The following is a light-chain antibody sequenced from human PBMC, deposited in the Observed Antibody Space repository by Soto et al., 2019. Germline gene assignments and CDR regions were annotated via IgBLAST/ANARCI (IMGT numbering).Light chain of an antibody. CDR1: KSISRSF. V-gene: IGKV3D-7*01. J-gene: IGKJ5*01. CDR2: GAS. Sequence: EILMTQFPATLSLSPGERATLSCRASKSISRSFLAWYQQKPGQAPRLLIYGASSRATGIPARFSGSGSGTDFTLTISSLQSEDFVVYYCQQYNSYPPITFGQGTRLEIK. CDR3: QQYNSYPPIT.